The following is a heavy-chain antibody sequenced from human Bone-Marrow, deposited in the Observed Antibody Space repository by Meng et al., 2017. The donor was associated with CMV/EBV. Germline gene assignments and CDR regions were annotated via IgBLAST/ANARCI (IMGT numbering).Heavy chain of an antibody. CDR3: ARARGQVVPAAIGDYYYYGMDV. Sequence: YASSWVRQAPGQGLELMGAIIPIFGTANYAQKFQGRVTITADESTSTAYMELSSLRSEDTAVYYCARARGQVVPAAIGDYYYYGMDVWGQGTTVTVSS. V-gene: IGHV1-69*01. D-gene: IGHD2-2*02. J-gene: IGHJ6*02. CDR1: YA. CDR2: IIPIFGTA.